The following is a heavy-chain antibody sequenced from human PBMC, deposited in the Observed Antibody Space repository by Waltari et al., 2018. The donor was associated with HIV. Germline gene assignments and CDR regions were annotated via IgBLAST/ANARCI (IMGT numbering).Heavy chain of an antibody. D-gene: IGHD5-18*01. CDR2: IRSKTYGGTT. CDR1: GFTFGDYA. V-gene: IGHV3-49*03. Sequence: EVQLVESGGGLVQPGRSLRLTCTASGFTFGDYAMSWFRQAPGKGLEWVGFIRSKTYGGTTEYAASVKGRFTISRDDSKSIAYLQMNSLKTEDTAVYYCTRARYGDAFDIWGQGTMVTVSS. J-gene: IGHJ3*02. CDR3: TRARYGDAFDI.